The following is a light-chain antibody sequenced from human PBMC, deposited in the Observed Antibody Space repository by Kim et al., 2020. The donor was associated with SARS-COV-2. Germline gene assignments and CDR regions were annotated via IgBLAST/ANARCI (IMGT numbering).Light chain of an antibody. CDR2: DAS. V-gene: IGKV3-15*01. Sequence: VVPGERATLSCGASQTIYNNLAWYQQKLGQAPRVVIYDASTRASGVPDRFSGRGSGSEFTLTIDSLQSEDLAVYYCQQYRDWPLTFGGGTKLEI. CDR1: QTIYNN. J-gene: IGKJ4*01. CDR3: QQYRDWPLT.